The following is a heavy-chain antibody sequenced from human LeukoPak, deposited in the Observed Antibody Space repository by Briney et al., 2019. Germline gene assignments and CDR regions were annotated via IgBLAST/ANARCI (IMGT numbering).Heavy chain of an antibody. D-gene: IGHD5/OR15-5a*01. Sequence: PGGSLRLSCAASVFTFSTYWMAWVRQAPGKGLEWVANIKEDGSEAYYVDSVRGRFTISRDNANNSLYLQMSSLRADDTAVYYCASIKGIVSTILCYWGQGTLVTVSS. CDR2: IKEDGSEA. CDR3: ASIKGIVSTILCY. V-gene: IGHV3-7*05. CDR1: VFTFSTYW. J-gene: IGHJ4*02.